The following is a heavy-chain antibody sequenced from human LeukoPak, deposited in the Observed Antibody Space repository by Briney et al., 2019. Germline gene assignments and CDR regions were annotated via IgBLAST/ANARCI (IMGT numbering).Heavy chain of an antibody. Sequence: GGSLRLSCAVSGITLSNYGMSWVRQAPAKGLEWVARIGGSGGRTNYADSVKGRFTISRDSPKNTLYLQMNSLRAEDTAVYFCAKRGVVIRVVLVGFHKEAYYFDSWGQGALVTVSS. CDR2: IGGSGGRT. D-gene: IGHD3-10*01. CDR3: AKRGVVIRVVLVGFHKEAYYFDS. V-gene: IGHV3-23*01. CDR1: GITLSNYG. J-gene: IGHJ4*02.